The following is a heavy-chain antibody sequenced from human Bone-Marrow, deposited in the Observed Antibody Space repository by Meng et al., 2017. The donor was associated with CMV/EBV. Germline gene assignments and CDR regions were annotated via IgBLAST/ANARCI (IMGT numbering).Heavy chain of an antibody. CDR2: IYPGDSDN. D-gene: IGHD3-3*01. V-gene: IGHV5-51*01. CDR1: GYSFTSYW. J-gene: IGHJ4*02. CDR3: ASAKTRLLEWFGYY. Sequence: KVSCQGSGYSFTSYWIGWVRQMPGKGLEWMGIIYPGDSDNRYSPSSQGQVTISADKAISTAYLQRSSMNASDTAMYSCASAKTRLLEWFGYYWGQGTLVTVSS.